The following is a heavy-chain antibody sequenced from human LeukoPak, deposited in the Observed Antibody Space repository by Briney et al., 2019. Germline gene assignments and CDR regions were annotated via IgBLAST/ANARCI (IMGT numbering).Heavy chain of an antibody. CDR3: ARGGHYCSGGSCYGPFDY. D-gene: IGHD2-15*01. CDR1: GGSISSYY. Sequence: SETLSLTCTVSGGSISSYYWSWIRQPPGKGLEWIGYIYYSGSTNYNPSLKSRVTISVDTSKNQFSLKLSSVTAADTAVYYCARGGHYCSGGSCYGPFDYWGQGTLVTVSS. J-gene: IGHJ4*02. V-gene: IGHV4-59*12. CDR2: IYYSGST.